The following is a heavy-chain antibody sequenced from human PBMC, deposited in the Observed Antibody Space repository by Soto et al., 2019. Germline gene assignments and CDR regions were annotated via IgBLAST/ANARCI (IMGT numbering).Heavy chain of an antibody. D-gene: IGHD5-12*01. CDR2: INSDGSST. CDR3: ARDLLSGYDYGRYYGMDV. J-gene: IGHJ6*02. Sequence: PGGSLRLSCAASGFTFSSFWMHWVRQAPGKGLVWVSRINSDGSSTSYADSVKGRFTISRDNAKNTLYLQMNSLRAEDTAVYYCARDLLSGYDYGRYYGMDVWGQGTTVTV. CDR1: GFTFSSFW. V-gene: IGHV3-74*01.